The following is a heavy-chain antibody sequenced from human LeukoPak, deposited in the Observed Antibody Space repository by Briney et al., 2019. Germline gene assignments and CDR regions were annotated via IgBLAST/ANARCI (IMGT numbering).Heavy chain of an antibody. Sequence: GGSLRFSCAASGFTFSSCAMSWVRQAPGKGLEWVSAISVSGGSTYYADSVKGRFTISRDNSKNTLYLQMNSLRAEDTAVYYCAKGIERGYSGSYSSGYYYYMDVWGKGTTVTVSS. V-gene: IGHV3-23*01. CDR1: GFTFSSCA. CDR2: ISVSGGST. CDR3: AKGIERGYSGSYSSGYYYYMDV. D-gene: IGHD1-26*01. J-gene: IGHJ6*03.